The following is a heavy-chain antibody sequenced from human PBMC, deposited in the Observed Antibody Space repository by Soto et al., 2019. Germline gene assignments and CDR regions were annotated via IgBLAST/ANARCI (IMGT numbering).Heavy chain of an antibody. CDR3: ARGTGSSWDYYYGMDV. D-gene: IGHD6-13*01. J-gene: IGHJ6*02. CDR1: GFTFSSYS. Sequence: GGSLRLSCAASGFTFSSYSMNWVRQAPGKGLEWVSSISSSSSYIYYADSVKGRFTISRDNAKNSLYLQMNSLRAEDTAVYYCARGTGSSWDYYYGMDVWGQGTTVTVSS. V-gene: IGHV3-21*01. CDR2: ISSSSSYI.